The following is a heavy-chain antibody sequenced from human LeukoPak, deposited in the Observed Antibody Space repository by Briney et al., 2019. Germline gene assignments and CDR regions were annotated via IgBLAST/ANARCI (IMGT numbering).Heavy chain of an antibody. CDR3: AREGRRDYGDPIDY. J-gene: IGHJ4*02. D-gene: IGHD4-17*01. V-gene: IGHV3-21*01. CDR2: ISSSSSYI. Sequence: GGSLRLSCAASGFTFSSYSMNWVRQAPGKGLEWVSSISSSSSYIYYADSVKGRFTISRDNAKNSLYLQMNSLRAEDTAVYYCAREGRRDYGDPIDYWGQGTLVTVSS. CDR1: GFTFSSYS.